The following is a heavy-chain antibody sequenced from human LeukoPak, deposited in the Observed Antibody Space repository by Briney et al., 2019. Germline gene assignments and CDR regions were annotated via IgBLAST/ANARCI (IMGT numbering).Heavy chain of an antibody. CDR1: GGTFSSYA. V-gene: IGHV1-69*05. D-gene: IGHD3-10*01. Sequence: ASVKVSCKASGGTFSSYAISWVRQAPGQGLEWMGGIIPIFGTANYAQKFQGRVTITTDESTSTAYMELSSLRSEDTAVYYCARVYPSVWSGELYYYMDVWGKGTTVTVSS. CDR3: ARVYPSVWSGELYYYMDV. J-gene: IGHJ6*03. CDR2: IIPIFGTA.